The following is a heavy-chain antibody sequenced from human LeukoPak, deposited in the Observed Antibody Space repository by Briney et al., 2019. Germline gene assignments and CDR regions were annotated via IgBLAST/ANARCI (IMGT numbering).Heavy chain of an antibody. Sequence: GGSLRLSCTASGFIFSDSSMSWVRLAPGKGLQWVSSITDSGSGTYYADSVKGRFTISRDNSKNTLYLQMNSLRAEDTAVYYCAKRPYIGGAASARNYYYFDYWGQGTLVTVSS. V-gene: IGHV3-23*01. CDR3: AKRPYIGGAASARNYYYFDY. D-gene: IGHD1-7*01. CDR1: GFIFSDSS. J-gene: IGHJ4*02. CDR2: ITDSGSGT.